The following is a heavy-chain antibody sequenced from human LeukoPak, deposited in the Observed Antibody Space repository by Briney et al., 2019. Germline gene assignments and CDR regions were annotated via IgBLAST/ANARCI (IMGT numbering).Heavy chain of an antibody. J-gene: IGHJ6*02. CDR2: INPNSGGT. CDR1: GYTFTGYY. D-gene: IGHD3-10*01. V-gene: IGHV1-2*02. Sequence: ASVKVSCKASGYTFTGYYMHWVRQAPGQGLEWMGWINPNSGGTNYAQKFQGGVTMTRDTSISTAYMELSRLRSDDTAVYYCARGLLWTIDYYYYYYGMDVWGQGTTVTVSS. CDR3: ARGLLWTIDYYYYYYGMDV.